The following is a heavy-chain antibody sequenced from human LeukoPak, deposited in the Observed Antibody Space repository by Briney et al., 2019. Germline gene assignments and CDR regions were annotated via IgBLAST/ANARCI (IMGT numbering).Heavy chain of an antibody. D-gene: IGHD6-13*01. CDR2: IRYDGSNK. CDR1: GFTFSSYG. Sequence: VQPGGSLRLSCAASGFTFSSYGIHWVRQAPGKGLEWVAFIRYDGSNKYYADSVKGRFTISRDNSKNTLYLQMNSLRAEDTAVYYCAKGGRYSSSLLDYWGQGTLVTVSS. V-gene: IGHV3-30*02. CDR3: AKGGRYSSSLLDY. J-gene: IGHJ4*02.